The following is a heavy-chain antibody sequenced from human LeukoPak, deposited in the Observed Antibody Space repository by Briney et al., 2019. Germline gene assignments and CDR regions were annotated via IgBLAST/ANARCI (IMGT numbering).Heavy chain of an antibody. CDR2: IYTSGST. CDR1: GGSISSYY. V-gene: IGHV4-4*07. D-gene: IGHD6-13*01. J-gene: IGHJ5*02. Sequence: PSETLSLTCTVSGGSISSYYWSWIRQPAGKGLEWIGRIYTSGSTNYNPSLKSRVTMSVDTSKNQFSLKLSSVTAADTAVYYCARVIGIAAAGTSWFDPWGQGALVTVSS. CDR3: ARVIGIAAAGTSWFDP.